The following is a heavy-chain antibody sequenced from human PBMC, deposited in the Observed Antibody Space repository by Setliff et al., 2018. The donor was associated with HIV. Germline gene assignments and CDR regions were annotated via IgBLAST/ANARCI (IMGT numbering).Heavy chain of an antibody. CDR3: ARLRDSSGYYYVGGAFDI. Sequence: GESLKISCKGSGYSFTTYWIGWVRQMPGKGLEWMGIIYPGDSDTRYSPSFQGQVTISADKSISTAYLQWSSLKASDTAMYYCARLRDSSGYYYVGGAFDIWGQGTMITVSS. CDR1: GYSFTTYW. J-gene: IGHJ3*02. V-gene: IGHV5-51*01. CDR2: IYPGDSDT. D-gene: IGHD3-22*01.